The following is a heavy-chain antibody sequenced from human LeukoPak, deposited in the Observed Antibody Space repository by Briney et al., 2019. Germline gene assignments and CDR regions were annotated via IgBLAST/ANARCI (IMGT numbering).Heavy chain of an antibody. Sequence: PSETLSLTCAVYGGSFSGYYWSWIRQPPGKGLEWIGEINHSGSTNYNPSLKSRVTISVDTSKNQFSLKLSSVTAADTAVYYCARVSYDSSGYYDYWGQGTLVTVSS. CDR2: INHSGST. V-gene: IGHV4-34*01. D-gene: IGHD3-22*01. CDR1: GGSFSGYY. J-gene: IGHJ4*02. CDR3: ARVSYDSSGYYDY.